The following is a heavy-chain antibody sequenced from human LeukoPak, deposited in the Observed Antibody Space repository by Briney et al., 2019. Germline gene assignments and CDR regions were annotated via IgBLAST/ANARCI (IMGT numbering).Heavy chain of an antibody. Sequence: ASVKVSCKASGYTFTSYYMHWVRQAPGQGLEWMGIINPSGGSTSYAQKFQGRVTMTRDTSTSTVYMELSSLRSEDTAVYYCARDRWAYSGCDAFDIWGQGTMVTVSS. CDR1: GYTFTSYY. CDR3: ARDRWAYSGCDAFDI. D-gene: IGHD5-12*01. J-gene: IGHJ3*02. CDR2: INPSGGST. V-gene: IGHV1-46*01.